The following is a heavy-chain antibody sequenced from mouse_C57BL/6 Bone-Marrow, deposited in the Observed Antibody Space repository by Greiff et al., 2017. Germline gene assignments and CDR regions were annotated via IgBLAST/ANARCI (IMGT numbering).Heavy chain of an antibody. CDR3: ARWSYYGYDCFAY. J-gene: IGHJ3*01. V-gene: IGHV1-64*01. CDR1: GYTFTSYW. CDR2: FHPNSGST. D-gene: IGHD2-2*01. Sequence: QVQLQQPGAELVKPGASVKLSCKASGYTFTSYWMHWVKQRPGQGLEWIGMFHPNSGSTNYNEKFKSKATLTVDKSSSTAYMQLSSLTSEDSAVYYCARWSYYGYDCFAYWDEGTLVTVSA.